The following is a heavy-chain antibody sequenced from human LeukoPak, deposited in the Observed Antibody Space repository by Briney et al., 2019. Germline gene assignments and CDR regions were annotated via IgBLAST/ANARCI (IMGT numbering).Heavy chain of an antibody. CDR2: ISGSGGST. CDR1: GFTFSYYY. CDR3: AKDPYDIGAGYYFDY. D-gene: IGHD3-22*01. J-gene: IGHJ4*02. V-gene: IGHV3-23*01. Sequence: PGGSLRLSCAASGFTFSYYYMSWVRQAPGKGLEWVSAISGSGGSTYYADSVKGRFTISRDNSKNTLYLQMNSLRAEDTAVYYCAKDPYDIGAGYYFDYWGQGTLVTVSS.